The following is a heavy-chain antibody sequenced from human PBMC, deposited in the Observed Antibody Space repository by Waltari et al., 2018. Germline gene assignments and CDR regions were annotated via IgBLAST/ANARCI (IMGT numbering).Heavy chain of an antibody. D-gene: IGHD4-17*01. V-gene: IGHV1-8*01. CDR2: MSPTRGNT. J-gene: IGHJ4*02. Sequence: QVQLVQSGAAVEKPGASGKVSCKASGYTFTSYDINWVRQATGQWLEWMGWMSPTRGNTGYAQKVQGRVTRTMTTSRTTAYRDRSSLRSEDTAVYYGARAGYGDYFSDDWGQATLATVPA. CDR3: ARAGYGDYFSDD. CDR1: GYTFTSYD.